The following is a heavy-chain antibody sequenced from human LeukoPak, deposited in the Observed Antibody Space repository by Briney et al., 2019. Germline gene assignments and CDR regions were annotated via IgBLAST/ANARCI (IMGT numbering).Heavy chain of an antibody. CDR2: IYSGGST. J-gene: IGHJ6*02. D-gene: IGHD3-3*01. V-gene: IGHV3-66*02. Sequence: GGSLRLSCAASGFTVSSNYMSWVRQAPGKGLEWVSVIYSGGSTYYADSVKGRFTISRGNSKNTLYLQMNSLRAEDTAVYYCASQTAVLRFLEWLSPYGMDVWGQGTTVTVSS. CDR3: ASQTAVLRFLEWLSPYGMDV. CDR1: GFTVSSNY.